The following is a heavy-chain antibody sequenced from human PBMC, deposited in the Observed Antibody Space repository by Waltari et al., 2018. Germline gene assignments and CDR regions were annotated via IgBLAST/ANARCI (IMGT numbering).Heavy chain of an antibody. CDR2: MDRDDNT. D-gene: IGHD3-16*01. CDR3: ASNLRLDGWLDGFDI. J-gene: IGHJ3*02. V-gene: IGHV3-53*01. CDR1: GFSVSDNY. Sequence: EVQLVESGGGLIQTGGSLRLSCEGSGFSVSDNYMNWVRQGPGKGLGGVATMDRDDNTYYPASGKGRFVISRGSSRDTVYFQMNNVRPDDSSVYFCASNLRLDGWLDGFDIWGHGTVVTVS.